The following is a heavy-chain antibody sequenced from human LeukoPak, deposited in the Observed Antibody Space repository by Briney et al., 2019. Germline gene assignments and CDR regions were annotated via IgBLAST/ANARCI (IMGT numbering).Heavy chain of an antibody. CDR1: GGSISSSSYY. J-gene: IGHJ3*02. CDR2: IYYSGST. V-gene: IGHV4-39*01. CDR3: ARRRYYDFWSGYYTDDAFDI. Sequence: PSETLSLTCTVSGGSISSSSYYWGWIRQPPGKGLEWIGSIYYSGSTYYNPSLKSRVTISVDTSKNQFSLKLSSVTAADTAVYYCARRRYYDFWSGYYTDDAFDIWGQGTMVTVSS. D-gene: IGHD3-3*01.